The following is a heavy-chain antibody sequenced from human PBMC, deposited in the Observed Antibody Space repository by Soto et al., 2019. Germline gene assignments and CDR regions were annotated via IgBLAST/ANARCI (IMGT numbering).Heavy chain of an antibody. CDR3: AKTPRQWLVYSDY. CDR2: ISGSGGTT. Sequence: EVQLLESGGGLVQPGGSLRLSCAASGFTFSNYAIAWVRQAPGKGLEWVSGISGSGGTTYYADSVKGRFTISRDNSKDKLHLQMNSLRAEDTAVYYCAKTPRQWLVYSDYWGQGALVTVSS. V-gene: IGHV3-23*01. CDR1: GFTFSNYA. D-gene: IGHD6-19*01. J-gene: IGHJ4*02.